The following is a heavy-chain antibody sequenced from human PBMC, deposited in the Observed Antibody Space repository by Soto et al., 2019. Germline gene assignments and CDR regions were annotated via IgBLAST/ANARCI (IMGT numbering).Heavy chain of an antibody. CDR2: ISAYNGNA. CDR3: ARVIKYYDILTGYYTPGAFDI. V-gene: IGHV1-18*01. Sequence: ASVKVSCKASGYTFTSYGISWVRQAPGQGLEWMGWISAYNGNANYAQKLQGRVTMTTDTSTSTAYMELRSLRSDDTAVYYCARVIKYYDILTGYYTPGAFDIWGQGTMVTVSS. D-gene: IGHD3-9*01. J-gene: IGHJ3*02. CDR1: GYTFTSYG.